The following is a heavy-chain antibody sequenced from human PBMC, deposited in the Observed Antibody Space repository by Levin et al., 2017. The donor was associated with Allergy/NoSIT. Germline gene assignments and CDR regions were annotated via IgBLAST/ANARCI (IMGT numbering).Heavy chain of an antibody. CDR2: ISSSSSYI. CDR1: GFTFSSYS. V-gene: IGHV3-21*01. Sequence: KSGGSLRLSCAASGFTFSSYSMNWVRQAPGKGLEWVSSISSSSSYIYYADSVKGRFTISRDNAKNSLYLQMNSLRAEDTAVYYCAREVGSGWYSYFDYWGQGTLVTVSS. D-gene: IGHD6-19*01. CDR3: AREVGSGWYSYFDY. J-gene: IGHJ4*02.